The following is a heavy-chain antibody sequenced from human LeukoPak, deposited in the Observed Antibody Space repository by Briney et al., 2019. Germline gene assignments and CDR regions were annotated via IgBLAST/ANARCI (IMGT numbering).Heavy chain of an antibody. CDR3: ARQGNYFGDY. V-gene: IGHV4-34*01. Sequence: SETLSLTCAVYGGSFRGYRWSWIRPPPGKGLEWIGEINDSGRTTYNPSLKSRVTMSVDTSRNQFSLKVNSVTAADTAVYYCARQGNYFGDYWGQGTLVTVSS. J-gene: IGHJ4*02. D-gene: IGHD3-10*01. CDR2: INDSGRT. CDR1: GGSFRGYR.